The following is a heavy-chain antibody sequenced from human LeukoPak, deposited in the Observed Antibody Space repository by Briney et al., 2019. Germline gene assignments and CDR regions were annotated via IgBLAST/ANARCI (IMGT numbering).Heavy chain of an antibody. CDR1: GFTVSSYA. V-gene: IGHV3-30-3*01. J-gene: IGHJ4*02. Sequence: GGSLRLSCAASGFTVSSYAMHWVRQAPGKGLEWVAVISYDGSNKYYADSVKGRFTISRDNSKNTLYLQMNSLRAEDTAVYYCARGATGICFDYWGQGTLVTVSS. CDR2: ISYDGSNK. D-gene: IGHD1-1*01. CDR3: ARGATGICFDY.